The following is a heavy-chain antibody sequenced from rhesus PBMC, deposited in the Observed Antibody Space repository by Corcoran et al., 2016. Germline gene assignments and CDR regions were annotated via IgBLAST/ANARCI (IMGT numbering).Heavy chain of an antibody. CDR3: SRDAIALDV. J-gene: IGHJ5-2*02. V-gene: IGHV4-147*01. Sequence: QVQLQESGPGLVKPSETLSLTCAVSGVSITTNYWTWIRQSPGKGLEWIGYITGTSGSTSYNPSLQNRVTISKDTSENQFSLRLNFATAADTAVYYCSRDAIALDVWGRGLLVTVSS. CDR2: ITGTSGST. D-gene: IGHD3-3*01. CDR1: GVSITTNY.